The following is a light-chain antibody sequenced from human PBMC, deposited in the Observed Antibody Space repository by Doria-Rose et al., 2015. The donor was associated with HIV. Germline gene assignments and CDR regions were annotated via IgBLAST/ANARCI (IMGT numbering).Light chain of an antibody. CDR2: AAS. J-gene: IGKJ2*01. CDR1: QSVSTY. V-gene: IGKV1-39*01. Sequence: ITCRASQSVSTYLNWYQQKPGKPPKLLIYAASGLQSGVPSRFSGGESGTHFTLTISSLQPEDFATYYCQQSYSSPRTFGQGTRLEIK. CDR3: QQSYSSPRT.